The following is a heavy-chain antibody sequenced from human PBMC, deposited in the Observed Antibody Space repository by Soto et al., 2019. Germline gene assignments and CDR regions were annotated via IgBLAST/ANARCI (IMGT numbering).Heavy chain of an antibody. CDR3: ARVGLWYGSGMGDYYGMDV. Sequence: GGSLRLSCAASRFSFCSYWMSGVRQAPGKGLEWVANIEQDGNEKYYEGSVKGRFTISRDNAKKSMYLQINSLRAEDTAVYYCARVGLWYGSGMGDYYGMDVWGQGTTVTVSS. D-gene: IGHD3-10*01. CDR2: IEQDGNEK. J-gene: IGHJ6*02. CDR1: RFSFCSYW. V-gene: IGHV3-7*05.